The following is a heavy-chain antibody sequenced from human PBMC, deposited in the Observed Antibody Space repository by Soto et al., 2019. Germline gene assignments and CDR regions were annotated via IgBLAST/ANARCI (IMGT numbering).Heavy chain of an antibody. CDR1: GFTFSSYA. D-gene: IGHD3-3*01. CDR2: ISYDGSNK. CDR3: ARDYYDFWSGYYSAHYYYGMDV. J-gene: IGHJ6*02. Sequence: VGSLRLSCAASGFTFSSYAMHGVRQAPGKGLEWVAVISYDGSNKYYADSVKGRFTISGDNSKNTLYLQMNSLRAEDTAVYYCARDYYDFWSGYYSAHYYYGMDVWGQGTTVTVSS. V-gene: IGHV3-30-3*01.